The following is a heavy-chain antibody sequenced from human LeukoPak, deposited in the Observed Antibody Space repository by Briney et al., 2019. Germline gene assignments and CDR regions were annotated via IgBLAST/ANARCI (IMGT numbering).Heavy chain of an antibody. Sequence: SETLSLTCTVSGGSITSYYWSWIRQPPGKGLEWMGYINHSGRTNYNPSLKSRVTISIDTSKNQFSLKLSSVTAADTAVYYCARESWGNLDSWGQGTLVTVSS. CDR3: ARESWGNLDS. V-gene: IGHV4-59*08. CDR2: INHSGRT. D-gene: IGHD3-16*01. CDR1: GGSITSYY. J-gene: IGHJ4*02.